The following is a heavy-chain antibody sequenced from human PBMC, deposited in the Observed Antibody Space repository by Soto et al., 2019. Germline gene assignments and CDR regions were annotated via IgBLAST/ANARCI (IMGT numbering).Heavy chain of an antibody. J-gene: IGHJ6*02. CDR2: IYYSGST. V-gene: IGHV4-39*01. CDR3: ATRIAARLMYYYGMDV. Sequence: NPSETLSLTCTVSGGSISSSSYYWGWIRQPPGKGLEWIGSIYYSGSTYYNPSLKSRVTISVDTSKNQFSLKLSSVTAADTAVYYCATRIAARLMYYYGMDVWGQGTTVTVSS. D-gene: IGHD6-6*01. CDR1: GGSISSSSYY.